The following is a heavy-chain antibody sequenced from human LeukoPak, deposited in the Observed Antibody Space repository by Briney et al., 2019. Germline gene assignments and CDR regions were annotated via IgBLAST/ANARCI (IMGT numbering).Heavy chain of an antibody. D-gene: IGHD5-18*01. CDR2: ISGSGGST. CDR3: AKGDTARENYYYYGMDV. CDR1: GFAFSSYA. J-gene: IGHJ6*02. Sequence: GGSLRLSCAASGFAFSSYAMSWARQAPGKGLEWVSAISGSGGSTYYADSVKGRFTISRDNSKNTLYLQMNSLRAEDTAVYYCAKGDTARENYYYYGMDVWGQGTTVTVSS. V-gene: IGHV3-23*01.